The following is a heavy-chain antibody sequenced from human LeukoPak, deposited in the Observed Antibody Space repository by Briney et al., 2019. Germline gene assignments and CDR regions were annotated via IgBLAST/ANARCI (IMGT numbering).Heavy chain of an antibody. J-gene: IGHJ4*02. V-gene: IGHV3-53*01. CDR2: IYSGGTT. D-gene: IGHD3-3*01. Sequence: PGGSLRLSCAASGFTVSNNYMSWVRQAPGKGLEWVSLIYSGGTTYYTDSVKGRFTISRDNSENTVYLQMNSLRAEDTAVYYCARVAGLYYDFWSGYLDYWGQGTLVTVSS. CDR3: ARVAGLYYDFWSGYLDY. CDR1: GFTVSNNY.